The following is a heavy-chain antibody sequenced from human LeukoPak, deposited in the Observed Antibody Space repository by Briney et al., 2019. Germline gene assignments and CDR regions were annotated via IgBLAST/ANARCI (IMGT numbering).Heavy chain of an antibody. V-gene: IGHV4-34*01. D-gene: IGHD3-16*01. CDR2: INHSGST. Sequence: AETLSLTCAVYGGSFSGYYWSWIRQPPGKGLEWIGEINHSGSTNYNPSLKSRVTISVDTSKNQFSLKLSSVTAADTAVYYCARGRTWGGRGGRYYFDYWGQGTLVTVSS. CDR1: GGSFSGYY. J-gene: IGHJ4*02. CDR3: ARGRTWGGRGGRYYFDY.